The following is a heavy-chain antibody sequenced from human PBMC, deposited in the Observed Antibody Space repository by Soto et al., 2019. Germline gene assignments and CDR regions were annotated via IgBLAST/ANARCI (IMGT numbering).Heavy chain of an antibody. CDR3: VKFRGRAYHYYYMGV. CDR1: GFTFSSYS. J-gene: IGHJ6*03. Sequence: GGSLRLSCAASGFTFSSYSMNWVRQAPGKGLEWVSYISSRSSTIYYADSVKGRFTISRDNAKNSLYLQMNSLRAEDTAVYYCVKFRGRAYHYYYMGVWGNGTTVTVSS. CDR2: ISSRSSTI. V-gene: IGHV3-48*04. D-gene: IGHD3-16*01.